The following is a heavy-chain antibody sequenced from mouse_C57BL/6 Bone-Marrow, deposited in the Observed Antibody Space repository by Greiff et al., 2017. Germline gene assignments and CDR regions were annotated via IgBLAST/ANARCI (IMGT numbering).Heavy chain of an antibody. CDR2: ISDGGSYT. V-gene: IGHV5-4*03. CDR3: ARYVYDGDVDY. J-gene: IGHJ2*01. D-gene: IGHD2-2*01. Sequence: EVMLVESGGGLVKPGGSLKLSCAASGFTFSSYAMSWVRQTPEKRLEWVATISDGGSYTYYPDNVKGRFTISRDNAKNNLYLQMSHLKSEDTAMYYGARYVYDGDVDYWGQGTTLTVSS. CDR1: GFTFSSYA.